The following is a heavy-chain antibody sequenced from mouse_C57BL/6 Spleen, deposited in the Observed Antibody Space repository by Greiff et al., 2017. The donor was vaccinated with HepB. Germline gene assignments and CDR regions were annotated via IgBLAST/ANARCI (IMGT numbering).Heavy chain of an antibody. J-gene: IGHJ4*01. V-gene: IGHV1-64*01. CDR3: ARGFPYYYGSPYYAMDY. D-gene: IGHD1-1*01. CDR2: IHPNSGST. Sequence: QVQLQQPGAELVKPGASVKLSCKASGYTFTSYWMHWVKQRPGQGLEWIGMIHPNSGSTNYNEKFKSKATLTVDKSSSTAYMQLSSLTSEDSAVYYCARGFPYYYGSPYYAMDYWGQGTSVTVSS. CDR1: GYTFTSYW.